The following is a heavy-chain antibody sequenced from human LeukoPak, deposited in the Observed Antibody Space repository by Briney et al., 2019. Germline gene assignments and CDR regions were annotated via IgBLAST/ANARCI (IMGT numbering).Heavy chain of an antibody. J-gene: IGHJ4*02. V-gene: IGHV4-39*01. CDR3: ARRRAYYSGSGITIDS. CDR1: GGSINSNSYY. Sequence: SETLSLTCTVSGGSINSNSYYWDWIRQPPGEGLEWLGSFYYTGSTYYNPSLKSRVTISVDTSKNQFSLKLSSVTAADTAVYYCARRRAYYSGSGITIDSWGQGTPVTV. CDR2: FYYTGST. D-gene: IGHD3-10*01.